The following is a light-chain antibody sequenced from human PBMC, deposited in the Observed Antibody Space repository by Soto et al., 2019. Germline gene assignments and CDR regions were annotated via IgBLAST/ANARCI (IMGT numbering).Light chain of an antibody. V-gene: IGKV3-20*01. Sequence: ESVLTQSPGTLSLSPGDRATLSCRASQSVSGSYLAWYQQKPGQAPRLLIYGASSRATGIPDRFSGSGSGTEFTLTINRLEPEDFEVYYCLQYGSSPPAYTFGQGTKLEIK. CDR2: GAS. CDR1: QSVSGSY. CDR3: LQYGSSPPAYT. J-gene: IGKJ2*01.